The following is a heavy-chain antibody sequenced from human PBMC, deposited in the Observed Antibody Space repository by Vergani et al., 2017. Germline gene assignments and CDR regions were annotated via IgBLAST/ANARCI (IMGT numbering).Heavy chain of an antibody. CDR1: GFTFSSYG. CDR3: AKDRRITMVRGAMDV. CDR2: ISYDGSNK. J-gene: IGHJ6*03. Sequence: QVQLVESGGGVVQPGRSLRLSCAASGFTFSSYGMNWVRQAPVKGLEWVAVISYDGSNKYYADSVKGRFTISSDNSKNTLYLQMNSLRAEDTAVYYCAKDRRITMVRGAMDVWGKGTTVTVSS. D-gene: IGHD3-10*01. V-gene: IGHV3-30*18.